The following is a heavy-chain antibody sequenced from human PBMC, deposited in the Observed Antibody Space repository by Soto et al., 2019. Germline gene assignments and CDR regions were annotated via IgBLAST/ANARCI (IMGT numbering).Heavy chain of an antibody. CDR3: TRPKPLTYGDYGFDY. D-gene: IGHD4-17*01. CDR1: GFTFSDYW. V-gene: IGHV3-74*01. J-gene: IGHJ4*02. Sequence: EVQLVESGGGLVQPGGSLRLSCAGSGFTFSDYWMHWVRQAPGKGLVWVSRINSDGSSRSYADSVKGRFTISRDNARNTLSLQMNSLRVEDTAVYYCTRPKPLTYGDYGFDYWGQGILVIVSS. CDR2: INSDGSSR.